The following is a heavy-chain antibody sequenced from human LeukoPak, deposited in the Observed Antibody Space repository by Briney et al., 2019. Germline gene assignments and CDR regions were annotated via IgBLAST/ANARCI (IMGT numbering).Heavy chain of an antibody. Sequence: QPGTSLRLSCAASGFTFSSYGMHWVRQAPGKGLEWVANINPEGSDKNYVDSVKGRFTISRDNAKDSLCLQMNSVRAEDTAVYYCVTGGTNFASWGQGTLVTVSS. J-gene: IGHJ4*02. D-gene: IGHD4-23*01. V-gene: IGHV3-7*02. CDR2: INPEGSDK. CDR1: GFTFSSYG. CDR3: VTGGTNFAS.